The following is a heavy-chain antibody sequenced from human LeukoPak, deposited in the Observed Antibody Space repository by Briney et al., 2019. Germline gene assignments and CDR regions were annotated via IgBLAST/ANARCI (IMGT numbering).Heavy chain of an antibody. D-gene: IGHD6-19*01. CDR2: MGGGGTT. CDR1: GFTFKNYV. V-gene: IGHV3-23*01. J-gene: IGHJ4*02. Sequence: PGGSLRLSCAASGFTFKNYVMSGVRQAPGKGLEWVSAMGGGGTTYYADYVKGRFTISRDTSKNTLYLQMNSLRAEDTAIYYCAKAGRPQAVAGWIDYWGQGTLVTVSS. CDR3: AKAGRPQAVAGWIDY.